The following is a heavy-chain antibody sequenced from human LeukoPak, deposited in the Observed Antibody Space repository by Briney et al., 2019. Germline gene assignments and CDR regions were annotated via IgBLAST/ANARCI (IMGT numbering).Heavy chain of an antibody. CDR2: IYYSGSS. D-gene: IGHD3-22*01. V-gene: IGHV4-59*11. CDR3: ARLYNSSGYTNWLDP. CDR1: GGSISSHY. Sequence: SETLSLTCTVSGGSISSHYWSWIRQPPGKGLEWIGYIYYSGSSKYNPSLKSRVTISVDTSKNQFSLKLSSVTAADTAVYYCARLYNSSGYTNWLDPWGQGTLVTVSS. J-gene: IGHJ5*02.